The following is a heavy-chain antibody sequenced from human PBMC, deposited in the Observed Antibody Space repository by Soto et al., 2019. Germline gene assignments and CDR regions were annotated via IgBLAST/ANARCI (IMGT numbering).Heavy chain of an antibody. V-gene: IGHV1-8*01. Sequence: QVQLVQSGAEVKKPGASVKVSCKASGYTFTSYDINWVRQATGQGLEWMGWMNPNSGNTGYAQKFQGRVTMTRNTSISTAYMELSSLRSEDTAVYYCARSLYSSSWFHSGNSYYYYGMDVWGQGTTVTVSS. CDR3: ARSLYSSSWFHSGNSYYYYGMDV. J-gene: IGHJ6*02. D-gene: IGHD6-13*01. CDR1: GYTFTSYD. CDR2: MNPNSGNT.